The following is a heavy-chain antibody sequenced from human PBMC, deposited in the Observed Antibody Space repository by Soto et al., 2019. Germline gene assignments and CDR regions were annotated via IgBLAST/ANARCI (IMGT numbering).Heavy chain of an antibody. CDR1: GFTFSDYY. Sequence: QVQLVESGGGLVKPGGSLRLSCAASGFTFSDYYMSWIRQAPGKGPEWVSYISSSGSSIYYADSVKGRFTTSRDNVKNSLYLQVNSLRADDTAVYYCARDRSKLGGFDYWGQGTLVTVSS. D-gene: IGHD3-10*01. CDR2: ISSSGSSI. CDR3: ARDRSKLGGFDY. V-gene: IGHV3-11*01. J-gene: IGHJ4*02.